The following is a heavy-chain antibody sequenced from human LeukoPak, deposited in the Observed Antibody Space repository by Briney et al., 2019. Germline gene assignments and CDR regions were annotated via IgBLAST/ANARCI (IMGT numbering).Heavy chain of an antibody. Sequence: SETLSLTCTVSGGSISSGSYYWSWIRQPAGKGLEWIGRIYTSGSTNYNPSLKSRVTISVDTSKNQFSLKLSSVTAADTAVYYCARNIVVVTAELWGQGTLVTVSS. CDR1: GGSISSGSYY. J-gene: IGHJ4*02. CDR3: ARNIVVVTAEL. CDR2: IYTSGST. V-gene: IGHV4-61*02. D-gene: IGHD2-21*02.